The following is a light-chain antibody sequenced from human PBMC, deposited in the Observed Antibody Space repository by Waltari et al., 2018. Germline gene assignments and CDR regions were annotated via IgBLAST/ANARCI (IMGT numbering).Light chain of an antibody. CDR2: LDSDGSH. CDR3: QSWDTGINV. J-gene: IGLJ2*01. CDR1: SGHTRYA. Sequence: QLVLTQPPSASASLGASVKLTCTLNSGHTRYAIAWHQQQPEKGPRFLMKLDSDGSHTKGDGIHDRFSGASSGAGRYLIRSSLQSEDEADYYCQSWDTGINVFGGGTKLTVL. V-gene: IGLV4-69*01.